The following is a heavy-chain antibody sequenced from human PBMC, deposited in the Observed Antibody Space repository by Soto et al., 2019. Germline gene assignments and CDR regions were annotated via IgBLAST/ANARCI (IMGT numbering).Heavy chain of an antibody. CDR2: IYHSGST. D-gene: IGHD1-7*01. CDR1: GGSISSGGYS. V-gene: IGHV4-30-2*01. CDR3: ARGRGNYVANWFDP. Sequence: SSETLSLTCAVSGGSISSGGYSWSWIRQPPGKGLEWIGYIYHSGSTYYNPSLKSRVTISVNRSKNQFSMKLSSVTAADTAVYYCARGRGNYVANWFDPWGQGTLVTVSS. J-gene: IGHJ5*02.